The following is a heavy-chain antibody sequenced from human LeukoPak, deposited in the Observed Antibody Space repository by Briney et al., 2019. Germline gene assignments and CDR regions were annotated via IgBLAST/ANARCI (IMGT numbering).Heavy chain of an antibody. J-gene: IGHJ4*02. V-gene: IGHV4-38-2*02. Sequence: SETLSLTCTVSGYSISSGYYWGWIRQPPGKGLEWIGSIYHSESTYYNPSLKSRVTISIDTSKNQFSLKLSSVTAADTAVYYCARGLWFGDENPPYFDYWGQGTLVTVSS. CDR1: GYSISSGYY. CDR3: ARGLWFGDENPPYFDY. D-gene: IGHD3-10*01. CDR2: IYHSEST.